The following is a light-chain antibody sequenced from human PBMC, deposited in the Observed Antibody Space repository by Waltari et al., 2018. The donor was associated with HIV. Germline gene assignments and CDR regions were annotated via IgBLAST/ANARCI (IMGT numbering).Light chain of an antibody. J-gene: IGLJ2*01. CDR1: DLGHKH. CDR3: QAWTSPGSI. Sequence: SYEWSQPPSVSVSAGQTVTITCSGDDLGHKHVYWYQQRPGQSPVLVMSQNNKRPLAIPERFPGSNSGNTATLTISGAQTLDEATYYCQAWTSPGSIFGGGTTLTVL. V-gene: IGLV3-1*01. CDR2: QNN.